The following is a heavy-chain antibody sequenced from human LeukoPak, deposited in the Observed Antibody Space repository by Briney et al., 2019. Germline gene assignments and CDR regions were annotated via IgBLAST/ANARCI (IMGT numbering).Heavy chain of an antibody. J-gene: IGHJ4*02. CDR3: ARSNDFWSGYPYYFDY. CDR2: IYYSGST. D-gene: IGHD3-3*01. V-gene: IGHV4-61*05. CDR1: GGSISSSSYY. Sequence: SETLSLTCTVSGGSISSSSYYWGWIRQPPGQGLEWIVYIYYSGSTNYNPSLKSRVTISVDTSKNQFSLKLSSVTAADTAVYYCARSNDFWSGYPYYFDYWGQGTLVTVSS.